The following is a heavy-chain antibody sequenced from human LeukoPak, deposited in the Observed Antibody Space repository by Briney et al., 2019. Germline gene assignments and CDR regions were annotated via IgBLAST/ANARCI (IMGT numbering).Heavy chain of an antibody. V-gene: IGHV4-30-4*01. CDR3: VRLDPHIDGTSWFFDS. CDR2: IYRSVNT. J-gene: IGHJ4*02. CDR1: GDSISNGDYD. D-gene: IGHD2-21*01. Sequence: PSETLSLTCTVSGDSISNGDYDWTWIRQPPGKGLEWIGYIYRSVNTYYNPSLQSRVTISEATSKNQFSLKLSSVTAADTAVYYCVRLDPHIDGTSWFFDSWGQGTLVTVSS.